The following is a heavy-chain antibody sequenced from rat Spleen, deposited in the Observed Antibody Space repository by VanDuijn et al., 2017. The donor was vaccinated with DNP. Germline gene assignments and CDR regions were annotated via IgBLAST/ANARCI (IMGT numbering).Heavy chain of an antibody. CDR2: ITNTGGST. CDR1: GFTFNNYW. Sequence: EVQLVESGGGLVQPGRSLKLSCVASGFTFNNYWMTWIRQAPGKGLEWVASITNTGGSTYYPDSVKGRFTISRDNAKSTLYLQMNSLRSEDTATYYCTRDPSITILYWYFDFWGPGTMVTVSS. CDR3: TRDPSITILYWYFDF. J-gene: IGHJ1*01. D-gene: IGHD1-12*01. V-gene: IGHV5-31*01.